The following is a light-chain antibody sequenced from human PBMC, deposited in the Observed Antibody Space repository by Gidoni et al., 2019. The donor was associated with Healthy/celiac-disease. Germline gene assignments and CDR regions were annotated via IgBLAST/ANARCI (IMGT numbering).Light chain of an antibody. Sequence: SVGDRVTITCQASQEISNYLNWYQQKPGKAPKLLIYDASNLETGVPSRFSGSGSGTDFTFTISSLEPEDIGTYYCQQYDNLLITFGQGTRLEIK. J-gene: IGKJ5*01. CDR3: QQYDNLLIT. CDR1: QEISNY. V-gene: IGKV1-33*01. CDR2: DAS.